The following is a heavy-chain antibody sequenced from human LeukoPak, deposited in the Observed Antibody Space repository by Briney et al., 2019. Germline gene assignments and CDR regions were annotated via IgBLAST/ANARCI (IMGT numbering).Heavy chain of an antibody. CDR2: IRFDGSNK. D-gene: IGHD6-13*01. CDR3: AKERRIAAAGGGEPFDY. CDR1: GFTFSNYG. J-gene: IGHJ4*02. V-gene: IGHV3-30*02. Sequence: GGSLRLSCAASGFTFSNYGMHWVRQAPGKGLEWVAFIRFDGSNKYYADSVKGRFTISRDNSKNTLYLQMNSLRAEDTAVYYCAKERRIAAAGGGEPFDYWGQGTLVTVSS.